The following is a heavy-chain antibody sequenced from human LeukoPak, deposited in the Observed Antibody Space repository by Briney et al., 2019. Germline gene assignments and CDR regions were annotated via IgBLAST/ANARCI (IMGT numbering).Heavy chain of an antibody. J-gene: IGHJ3*02. CDR3: ARGLERAQQPDAFDI. CDR1: GFTFSSYG. D-gene: IGHD6-13*01. V-gene: IGHV3-30*02. Sequence: GSLRLSCAASGFTFSSYGMHWVRQAPGKGLEWVAFIRYDGSNKYYADSVKGRFTISRDNSKNTLYLQMNSLRAEDTAVYYCARGLERAQQPDAFDIWGQGTMVTVSS. CDR2: IRYDGSNK.